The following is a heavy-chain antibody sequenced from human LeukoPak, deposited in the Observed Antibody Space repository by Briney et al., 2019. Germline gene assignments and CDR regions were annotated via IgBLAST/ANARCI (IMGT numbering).Heavy chain of an antibody. V-gene: IGHV3-30-3*01. CDR1: GFTFSSYA. Sequence: GGSLRLSCAASGFTFSSYAMHWVRQAPGKGLEWVAVISYDGSNKYYADSVKGRFTISRDYSKNTLYLQMNSLRAEDTAVYYCAKEDSYGSYYYYYYGMDVWGQGTTVTVSS. CDR2: ISYDGSNK. J-gene: IGHJ6*02. CDR3: AKEDSYGSYYYYYYGMDV. D-gene: IGHD5-18*01.